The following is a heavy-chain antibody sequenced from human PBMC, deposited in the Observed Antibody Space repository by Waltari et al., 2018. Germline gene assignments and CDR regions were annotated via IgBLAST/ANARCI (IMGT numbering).Heavy chain of an antibody. J-gene: IGHJ4*02. CDR1: GFNFANAG. CDR2: RKSKAEGGTT. V-gene: IGHV3-15*01. D-gene: IGHD2-2*01. CDR3: TTEGGRTWPMY. Sequence: EVQLVESGGGLVKPGDSLRLSCVASGFNFANAGINWVRQAPGKGLEWVGRRKSKAEGGTTDYAAPVKGRFAISRDDSKDTAYLQMNSLKTEDTAMYFCTTEGGRTWPMYWGQGTLVTVSS.